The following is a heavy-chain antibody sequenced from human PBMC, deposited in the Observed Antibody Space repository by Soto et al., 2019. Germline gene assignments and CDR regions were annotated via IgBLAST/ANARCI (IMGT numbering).Heavy chain of an antibody. V-gene: IGHV3-53*01. CDR1: GFTVSNNY. D-gene: IGHD3-22*01. CDR2: IYSGGST. Sequence: GGSLKLSCAASGFTVSNNYISWVRQAPGKGLEGVSVIYSGGSTYYADSVKGRFTISRDKSKNTLYLQMNSLRAEDTAVYYCARGSDSSGYYYHYYYYGMDVWGQGTTVTVSS. CDR3: ARGSDSSGYYYHYYYYGMDV. J-gene: IGHJ6*02.